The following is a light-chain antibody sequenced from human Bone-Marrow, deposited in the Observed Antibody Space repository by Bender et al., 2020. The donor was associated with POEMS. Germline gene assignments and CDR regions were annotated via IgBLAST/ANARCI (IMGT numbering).Light chain of an antibody. CDR2: ENN. Sequence: QSVLTQPPSVSAAPGQKVTVSCSGSSSNIGNNYVAWYQHLPGTAPKLLIYENNKRPSGIPDRFSGSKSVTSATLGITGLQTGDEADYYCGTWDSSLSVGVFGGGTKVTVL. CDR3: GTWDSSLSVGV. J-gene: IGLJ2*01. V-gene: IGLV1-51*02. CDR1: SSNIGNNY.